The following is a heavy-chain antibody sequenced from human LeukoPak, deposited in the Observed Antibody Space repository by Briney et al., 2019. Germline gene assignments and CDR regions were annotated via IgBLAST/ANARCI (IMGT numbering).Heavy chain of an antibody. D-gene: IGHD3-16*02. CDR3: AKTPIYDYVWGSYRQYYFDY. Sequence: PGGSLRLSCAASGFTFSSYEMNWVRQAPGKGLEWVSYISSSGSTIYYADSVKGRFTISRDNAKNSLYLQMNSLRAEDTAVYYCAKTPIYDYVWGSYRQYYFDYWGQGTLVTVSS. V-gene: IGHV3-48*03. CDR2: ISSSGSTI. CDR1: GFTFSSYE. J-gene: IGHJ4*02.